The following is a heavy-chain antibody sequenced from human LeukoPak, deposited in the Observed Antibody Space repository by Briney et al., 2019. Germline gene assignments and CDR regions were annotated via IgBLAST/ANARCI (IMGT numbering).Heavy chain of an antibody. CDR3: ARDRYGDGFAHFDY. V-gene: IGHV1-2*02. CDR2: ITPGGGT. J-gene: IGHJ4*02. D-gene: IGHD5-24*01. CDR1: GYSFTGYY. Sequence: ASVKVSCKASGYSFTGYYMHWVRQAPGQGLQWMGWITPGGGTNYPQKFQGRVAITWDTSITTAYMDLSRLTSDDTAVYYCARDRYGDGFAHFDYWGQGALVTVSS.